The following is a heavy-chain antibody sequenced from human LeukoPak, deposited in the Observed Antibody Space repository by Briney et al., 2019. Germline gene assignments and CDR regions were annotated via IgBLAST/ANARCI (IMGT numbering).Heavy chain of an antibody. J-gene: IGHJ4*02. Sequence: PGGSLRLSCAASGFTFSGSAMHWVRQASGKGLEWVGRIRSKANSCATAYAASVKGRFTVSRDDSKNTAYLQMNSLKTEDTAVYYCTRHLAAPDSDYWGQGTLVTVSS. D-gene: IGHD6-6*01. V-gene: IGHV3-73*01. CDR2: IRSKANSCAT. CDR1: GFTFSGSA. CDR3: TRHLAAPDSDY.